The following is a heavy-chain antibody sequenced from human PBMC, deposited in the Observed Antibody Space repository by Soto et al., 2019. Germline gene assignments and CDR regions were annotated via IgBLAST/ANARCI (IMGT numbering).Heavy chain of an antibody. D-gene: IGHD2-2*01. CDR2: IYYSGST. CDR1: GGSISSYY. V-gene: IGHV4-59*01. CDR3: ARADIVLVPAAPFYYYYGMDV. J-gene: IGHJ6*02. Sequence: QVQLQESGPGLVKPSETLSLTCTVSGGSISSYYWSWIRQPPGKGLEWIGYIYYSGSTNYNPSLKSRVTISVDTSKNQVSLKLTSVTAADTAVYYFARADIVLVPAAPFYYYYGMDVWGQGTTVIVSS.